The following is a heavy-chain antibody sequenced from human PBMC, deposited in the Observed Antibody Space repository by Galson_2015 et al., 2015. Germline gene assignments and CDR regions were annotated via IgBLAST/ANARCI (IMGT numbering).Heavy chain of an antibody. CDR2: IIPILGIA. J-gene: IGHJ6*02. D-gene: IGHD5-18*01. Sequence: QSGAEVKKPGASVQVSCTASGGTFSSYTFSWVRQAPGQGLEWMGRIIPILGIANYAQNFQGRVTITADKSTSTAYMELSSLRSEDTAVYYCAREHHVDTATHLLIYGMDVWGQGTTVTVSS. CDR1: GGTFSSYT. CDR3: AREHHVDTATHLLIYGMDV. V-gene: IGHV1-69*04.